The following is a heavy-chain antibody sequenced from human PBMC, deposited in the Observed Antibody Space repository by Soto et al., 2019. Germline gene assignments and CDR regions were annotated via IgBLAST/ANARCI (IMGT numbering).Heavy chain of an antibody. CDR1: GFTFSSYW. D-gene: IGHD2-2*01. Sequence: GGSLRLSCVASGFTFSSYWMHWVRQAPGKGLVWVSRISSDGTGTTYADSVKGRITVSRDNAKNTLYLQMNSLRAEDTAVYYCARSGGSNTASDYWGQGTLVTVSS. CDR2: ISSDGTGT. CDR3: ARSGGSNTASDY. V-gene: IGHV3-74*03. J-gene: IGHJ4*02.